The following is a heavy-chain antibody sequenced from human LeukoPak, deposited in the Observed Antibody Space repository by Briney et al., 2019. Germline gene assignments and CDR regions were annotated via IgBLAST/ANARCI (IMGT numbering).Heavy chain of an antibody. J-gene: IGHJ4*02. Sequence: SSETLSLTCTVSGGSISSYYWSWIRQPPGKGLEWIGYIYYSGSTNYNPSLKSRVTISVDTSKNQFSLKLSSVTAADTAVYYCARRGPGYSYGYDYWGQGTLVTVSS. CDR1: GGSISSYY. CDR3: ARRGPGYSYGYDY. CDR2: IYYSGST. V-gene: IGHV4-59*08. D-gene: IGHD5-18*01.